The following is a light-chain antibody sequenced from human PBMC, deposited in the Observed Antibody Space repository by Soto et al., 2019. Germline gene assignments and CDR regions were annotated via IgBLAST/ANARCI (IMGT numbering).Light chain of an antibody. Sequence: AIQLTQSPSSLSASVGDRVTITCRASQGISSALAWYQQKPGKAPKLLIYDASSLESGVPSRFSGSGSGTELTLTISSLQSEDFATYYCQQYYSYPQTFGQGTKVDIK. CDR3: QQYYSYPQT. CDR1: QGISSA. CDR2: DAS. V-gene: IGKV1-13*02. J-gene: IGKJ1*01.